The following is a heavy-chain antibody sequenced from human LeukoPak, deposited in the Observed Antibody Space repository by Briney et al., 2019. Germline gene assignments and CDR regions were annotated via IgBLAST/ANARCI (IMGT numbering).Heavy chain of an antibody. CDR1: GGTFSSYA. CDR2: IIPIFGTA. CDR3: TRTNYSGYSSSWYLDV. V-gene: IGHV1-69*13. Sequence: SVKVSCKASGGTFSSYAISWVRQAPGQGLEWMGGIIPIFGTANYAQKFQGRVTITADESTSTAYMELSSLRSEDTAVYYCTRTNYSGYSSSWYLDVWGQGTTVTVSS. D-gene: IGHD6-13*01. J-gene: IGHJ6*02.